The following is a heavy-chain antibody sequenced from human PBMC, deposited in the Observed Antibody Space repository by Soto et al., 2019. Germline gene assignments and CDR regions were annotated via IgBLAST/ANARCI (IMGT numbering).Heavy chain of an antibody. CDR2: INPNSGGT. CDR1: GYTFTGYY. Sequence: QVQLVQSGAEVKKPGASVKVSCKASGYTFTGYYMHWVRQAPGQGLEWMGWINPNSGGTNYAQKFQGWVTMTRDTSISTAYMELSRLRSDDTAVYYCARGGYYGSGSYPQYYYYVMDVWGQGTTVTVSS. J-gene: IGHJ6*02. CDR3: ARGGYYGSGSYPQYYYYVMDV. V-gene: IGHV1-2*04. D-gene: IGHD3-10*01.